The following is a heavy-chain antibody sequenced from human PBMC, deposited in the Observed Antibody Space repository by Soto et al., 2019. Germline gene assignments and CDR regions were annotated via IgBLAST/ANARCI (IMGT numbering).Heavy chain of an antibody. Sequence: QVQQQQWGAGLLKPSETLSLICGVYGGSIRGYYWSLIRQSPGKGLEWIGDINDNGGTNYNPSLKSRVTTSLDTSKTQVSLRVSSVTAADTAVYYCARVRYSHETIYYKFYYSALVVLGQGTTVTVSS. J-gene: IGHJ6*02. CDR3: ARVRYSHETIYYKFYYSALVV. CDR1: GGSIRGYY. D-gene: IGHD3-10*01. V-gene: IGHV4-34*01. CDR2: INDNGGT.